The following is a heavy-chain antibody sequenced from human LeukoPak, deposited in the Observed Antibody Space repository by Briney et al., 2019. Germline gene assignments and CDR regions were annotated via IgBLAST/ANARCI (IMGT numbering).Heavy chain of an antibody. CDR1: GFTFSSYG. Sequence: SGGSLRLSCAASGFTFSSYGMSWVRQAPGKGLEWVSGISWNSGSIGYADSVKGRFTISRDNAKNSLYLQMNSLRAEDTALYYCAKDKVRGEKWLRILDYWGQGTLVTVSS. CDR3: AKDKVRGEKWLRILDY. V-gene: IGHV3-9*01. D-gene: IGHD5-12*01. CDR2: ISWNSGSI. J-gene: IGHJ4*02.